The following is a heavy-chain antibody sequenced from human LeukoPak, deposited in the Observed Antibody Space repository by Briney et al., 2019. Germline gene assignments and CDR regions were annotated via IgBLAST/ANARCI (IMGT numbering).Heavy chain of an antibody. CDR3: ARAHIVVVPAAMRWFDP. CDR1: GGSISSYY. D-gene: IGHD2-2*01. J-gene: IGHJ5*02. V-gene: IGHV4-59*01. Sequence: PSETLSLTCTVSGGSISSYYGSWIRQPPGKGLEWIGYIYYSGSTNYNPSLKSRVTISVDTSKNQFSLKLSSVTAADTAVYYCARAHIVVVPAAMRWFDPWGQGTLVTVSS. CDR2: IYYSGST.